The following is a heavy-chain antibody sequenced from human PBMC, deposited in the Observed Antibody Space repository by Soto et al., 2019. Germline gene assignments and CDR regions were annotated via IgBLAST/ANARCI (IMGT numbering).Heavy chain of an antibody. CDR3: TKANRYCSGANCFTFDY. J-gene: IGHJ4*02. CDR2: IKQDGGEK. D-gene: IGHD2-15*01. CDR1: GFTFSSYW. Sequence: GGSLRLSCAASGFTFSSYWMSWVRQAPGKGLEWVANIKQDGGEKYYVDSVKGRFTISRDNSKNTLSLQMNSLRAEDTAVYYCTKANRYCSGANCFTFDYWGLGTLVTVSS. V-gene: IGHV3-7*05.